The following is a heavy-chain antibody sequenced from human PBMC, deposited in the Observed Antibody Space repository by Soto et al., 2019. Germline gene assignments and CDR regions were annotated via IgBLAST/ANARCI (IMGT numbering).Heavy chain of an antibody. D-gene: IGHD2-15*01. CDR1: GGSISSYY. J-gene: IGHJ6*03. Sequence: SETLSLTCIVSGGSISSYYWSWIRQPPGKGLEWIGYIYYSGSTNYNPSLKSRVTISVDTSKNQFSLKLSSVTAADTAVYYCARSYRRYCSGGSCYSYYYMDVWGKGTTVTVSS. V-gene: IGHV4-59*01. CDR3: ARSYRRYCSGGSCYSYYYMDV. CDR2: IYYSGST.